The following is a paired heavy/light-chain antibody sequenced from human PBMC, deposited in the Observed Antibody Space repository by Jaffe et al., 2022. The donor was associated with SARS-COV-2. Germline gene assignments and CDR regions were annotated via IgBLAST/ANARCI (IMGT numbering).Heavy chain of an antibody. CDR2: IYYSGST. Sequence: QLQLQESGPGLVKPSETLSLTCTVSGGSISSSSYYWGWIRQPPGKGLEWIGSIYYSGSTYYNPSLKSRVTISVDTSKNQFSLKLSSVTAADTAVYYCARWVYDSSGYSPVVPHVNAFDIWGQGTMVTVSS. D-gene: IGHD3-22*01. V-gene: IGHV4-39*01. CDR3: ARWVYDSSGYSPVVPHVNAFDI. CDR1: GGSISSSSYY. J-gene: IGHJ3*02.
Light chain of an antibody. CDR2: KIS. Sequence: DIVMTQTPLSSPVTLGQPASISCRSSQSLVHSDGNTYLSWLQQRPGQPPRLLIYKISNRFSGVPDRFSGSGAGTDFTLKISRVEAEDVGVYYCMQATQFPWTFGQGTKVEIK. J-gene: IGKJ1*01. CDR3: MQATQFPWT. CDR1: QSLVHSDGNTY. V-gene: IGKV2-24*01.